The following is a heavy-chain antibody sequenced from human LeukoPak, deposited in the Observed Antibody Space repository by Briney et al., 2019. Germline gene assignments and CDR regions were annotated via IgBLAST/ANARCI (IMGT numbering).Heavy chain of an antibody. CDR3: AKDKDTPATAQPQRGYFES. CDR1: GFTFSSYA. D-gene: IGHD2-21*02. CDR2: ISYDGSNK. J-gene: IGHJ4*02. Sequence: PGRSLRLSCAASGFTFSSYAMHWVRQAPGKGLEWVAVISYDGSNKYYADSVKGRFTISRDNSKNTVDLQMNSLRVEDTAVYFCAKDKDTPATAQPQRGYFESWGQGTLVTVSS. V-gene: IGHV3-30-3*01.